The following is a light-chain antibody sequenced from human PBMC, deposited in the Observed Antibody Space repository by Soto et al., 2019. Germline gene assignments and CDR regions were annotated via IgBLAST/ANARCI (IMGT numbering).Light chain of an antibody. Sequence: DIQMTQSPSTLSASVGDRVTITCRASQSISSWLAWYQQKPGKAPKLLIYKASSLESGVASRFSGSGSGTEFTLTISSLQPDDFATYYCQQRRTFGQGTKVEIK. V-gene: IGKV1-5*03. CDR1: QSISSW. CDR3: QQRRT. J-gene: IGKJ1*01. CDR2: KAS.